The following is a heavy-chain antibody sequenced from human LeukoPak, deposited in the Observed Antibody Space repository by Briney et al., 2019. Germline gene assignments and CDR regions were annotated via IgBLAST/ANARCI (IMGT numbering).Heavy chain of an antibody. CDR1: GGSISPYY. CDR2: IYYSGST. D-gene: IGHD2-15*01. Sequence: PSETLSLTCSVSGGSISPYYWNWIRQPPGKGLEWIGYIYYSGSTHYNPSLKSRVTISLDTSKNQFSLKLSSVTAADTAVYYCARDSVVALGGAFDIWGQGTTVTVSS. V-gene: IGHV4-59*01. CDR3: ARDSVVALGGAFDI. J-gene: IGHJ3*02.